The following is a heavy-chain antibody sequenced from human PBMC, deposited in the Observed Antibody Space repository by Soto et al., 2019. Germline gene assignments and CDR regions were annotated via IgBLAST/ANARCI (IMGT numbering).Heavy chain of an antibody. CDR1: GFTFSSYG. Sequence: QVQLVESGGGVVQPGRFLRLSCAASGFTFSSYGMHWVRQAPGKGLEWVAVISYDGSNKYYADSVKGRFTISRDNSKNTLYLQMNSLRAEDTAVYYCAKPDDAFDIWGQGTMVTVSS. CDR2: ISYDGSNK. CDR3: AKPDDAFDI. V-gene: IGHV3-30*18. J-gene: IGHJ3*02.